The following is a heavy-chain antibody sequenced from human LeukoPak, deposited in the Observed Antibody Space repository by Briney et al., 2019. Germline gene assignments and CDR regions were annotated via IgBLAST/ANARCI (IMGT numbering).Heavy chain of an antibody. V-gene: IGHV3-48*03. CDR3: ARVSGVVTAPEYFQH. D-gene: IGHD2-21*02. CDR2: ISSSGSAT. Sequence: GGSLRLSCTASGFTFSSYEMNWVHQAPGKGLEWVSYISSSGSATYYSDSVRGRFTISRDNAGNSLYLQMNSLRAEDTAVYYCARVSGVVTAPEYFQHWGQGTLVTVSS. J-gene: IGHJ1*01. CDR1: GFTFSSYE.